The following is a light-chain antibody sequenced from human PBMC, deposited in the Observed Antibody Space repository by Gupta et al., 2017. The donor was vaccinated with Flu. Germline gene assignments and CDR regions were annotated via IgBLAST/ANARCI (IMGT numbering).Light chain of an antibody. J-gene: IGLJ3*02. V-gene: IGLV3-25*02. CDR2: EDN. CDR1: ALPKQF. CDR3: QSADTSGTYRV. Sequence: SYELTQPPSVSVSPGQTARITCSGDALPKQFAYWYQQKPGQAPVLVMYEDNERPSGIPERFSGSSSETTVTLTISGVQAEDEADYYCQSADTSGTYRVFGGGTKVSVL.